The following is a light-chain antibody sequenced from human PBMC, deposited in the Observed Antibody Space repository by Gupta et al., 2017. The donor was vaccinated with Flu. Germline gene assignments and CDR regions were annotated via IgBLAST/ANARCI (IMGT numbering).Light chain of an antibody. V-gene: IGKV3-11*01. Sequence: SPAPLSVSPGETATLSARASQSIGHHLNWYLQMLSPAPSLLVEEACNRATGTPDSFSGSGSGTDFTLSSNMIEAEDFAIYYWEYGNNALTFGTGTKVEIK. CDR2: EAC. J-gene: IGKJ4*01. CDR3: EYGNNALT. CDR1: QSIGHH.